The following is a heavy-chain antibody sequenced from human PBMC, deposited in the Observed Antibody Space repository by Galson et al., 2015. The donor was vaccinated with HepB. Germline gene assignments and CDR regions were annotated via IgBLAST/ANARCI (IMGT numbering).Heavy chain of an antibody. CDR2: IYYSGST. CDR1: GGSISSGGYY. Sequence: TLSLTCTVSGGSISSGGYYWSWIRQHPGKGLEWIGYIYYSGSTYYNPSLKSRVTISVDTSKNQFSLKLSSVTAADTAVYYCARGADIVVVPAAITFDYWGQGTLVTVSS. V-gene: IGHV4-31*03. J-gene: IGHJ4*02. D-gene: IGHD2-2*02. CDR3: ARGADIVVVPAAITFDY.